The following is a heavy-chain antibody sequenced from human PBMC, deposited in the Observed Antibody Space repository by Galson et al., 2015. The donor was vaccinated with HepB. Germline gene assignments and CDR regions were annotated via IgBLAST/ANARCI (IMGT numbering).Heavy chain of an antibody. D-gene: IGHD3-9*01. J-gene: IGHJ6*02. CDR2: INPSGGST. CDR3: AREGYDILTGGGYGMDV. Sequence: SCKASGYTFTSYYMHWVRQAPGQGLEWMGIINPSGGSTSYAQKFQGRVTMTRDTSTSTVYMELSSLRSEDTAVYYCAREGYDILTGGGYGMDVWGQGTTVTVSS. V-gene: IGHV1-46*01. CDR1: GYTFTSYY.